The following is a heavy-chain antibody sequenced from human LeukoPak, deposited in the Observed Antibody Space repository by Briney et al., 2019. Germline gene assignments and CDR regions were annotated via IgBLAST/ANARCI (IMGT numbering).Heavy chain of an antibody. CDR1: GGTISSSSYY. CDR3: ARHSSFAVGATHFFDY. V-gene: IGHV4-39*01. Sequence: SETLSLTCTVSGGTISSSSYYWGWIRQPPGKRLEWIGSIYYSGSTYYNPSLKSRVTISVDTSKNQFSLKLSSVTAADTAEYYCARHSSFAVGATHFFDYWGQGTLVTVSS. J-gene: IGHJ4*02. CDR2: IYYSGST. D-gene: IGHD1-26*01.